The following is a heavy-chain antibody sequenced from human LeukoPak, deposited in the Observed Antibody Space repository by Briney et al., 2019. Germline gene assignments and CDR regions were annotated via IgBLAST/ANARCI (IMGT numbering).Heavy chain of an antibody. CDR1: GGSISSYY. J-gene: IGHJ3*02. Sequence: SETLSLTCTVSGGSISSYYWSWIRQPAGKGLEWIGRIYPSGSTNYNPSLKSRVTMSVDTSKNQFSLKLSSVTAADTAVYYCARSMVRGVLHDAFDIWGQGTMVTVSS. CDR2: IYPSGST. V-gene: IGHV4-4*07. CDR3: ARSMVRGVLHDAFDI. D-gene: IGHD3-10*01.